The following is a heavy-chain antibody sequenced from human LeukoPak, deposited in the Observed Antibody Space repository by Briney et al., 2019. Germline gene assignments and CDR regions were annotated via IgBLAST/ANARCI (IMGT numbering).Heavy chain of an antibody. V-gene: IGHV1-18*01. Sequence: ASVKVSCKASGYTFTSYGISWVRQAPGQGLEWMGWISAYNGNTNYAQKLQGRVTMTADTSTSTAYMELRSLRSDDTAVYYCARGAGIAVAGPLDYWGQGTLVTVSS. CDR3: ARGAGIAVAGPLDY. CDR1: GYTFTSYG. J-gene: IGHJ4*02. D-gene: IGHD6-19*01. CDR2: ISAYNGNT.